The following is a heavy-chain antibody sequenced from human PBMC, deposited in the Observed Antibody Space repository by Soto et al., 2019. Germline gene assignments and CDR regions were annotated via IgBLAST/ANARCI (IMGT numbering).Heavy chain of an antibody. J-gene: IGHJ5*02. Sequence: HVQLQESGPGLVKPSETLSLTCIVSGGSVSTDSSYWSWIRQPPGKGLEWIGHVYFSGSTNYNPSLDCRVSISVDTSQNQFSLKLTSLTAADTAVYYCARALRSNYPDRWGQGTLVTVSS. V-gene: IGHV4-61*01. CDR3: ARALRSNYPDR. CDR2: VYFSGST. CDR1: GGSVSTDSSY. D-gene: IGHD4-4*01.